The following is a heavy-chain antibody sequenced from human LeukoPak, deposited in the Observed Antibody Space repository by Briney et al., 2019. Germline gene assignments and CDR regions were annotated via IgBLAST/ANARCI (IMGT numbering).Heavy chain of an antibody. CDR2: ISGSGGST. J-gene: IGHJ6*02. Sequence: GGSLRLSCAASGFTFSSYAMSWVRQAPGKGLERVSAISGSGGSTYYADSVKGQFTISRDNSKDTLYLRMNSLRAEDTAVYYCAKESSSWNYYYGMDVWGQGTTVTVSS. D-gene: IGHD2-2*01. V-gene: IGHV3-23*01. CDR3: AKESSSWNYYYGMDV. CDR1: GFTFSSYA.